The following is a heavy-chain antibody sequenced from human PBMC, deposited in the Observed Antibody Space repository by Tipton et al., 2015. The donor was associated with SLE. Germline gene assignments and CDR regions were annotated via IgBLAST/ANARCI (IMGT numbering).Heavy chain of an antibody. V-gene: IGHV4-39*07. CDR2: IYYSGST. J-gene: IGHJ5*02. D-gene: IGHD6-13*01. CDR3: ASSNGYSSSWYGPYNWFDP. CDR1: GGSISSSSYY. Sequence: TLSLTCTVSGGSISSSSYYWGWIRQPPGKGLEWIGSIYYSGSTYYNPSPKSRVTISVDTSKNQFSLKLSSVTAADTAVYYCASSNGYSSSWYGPYNWFDPWGQGTLVTVSS.